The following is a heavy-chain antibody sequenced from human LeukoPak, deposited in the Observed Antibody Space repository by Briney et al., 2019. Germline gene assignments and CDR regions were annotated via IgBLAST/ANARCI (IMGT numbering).Heavy chain of an antibody. V-gene: IGHV4-4*07. CDR3: ASHTYYDFWSGYQYYWFDP. CDR2: IYTSDNT. Sequence: KPSETLSLTCTVSDGSISGYYWTWIRQPAGKGLEWIGRIYTSDNTIYNPSLRSRVTMSVDTSKNQFSLKLSSVTAADTAVYYCASHTYYDFWSGYQYYWFDPWGQGTLVTVSS. D-gene: IGHD3-3*01. CDR1: DGSISGYY. J-gene: IGHJ5*02.